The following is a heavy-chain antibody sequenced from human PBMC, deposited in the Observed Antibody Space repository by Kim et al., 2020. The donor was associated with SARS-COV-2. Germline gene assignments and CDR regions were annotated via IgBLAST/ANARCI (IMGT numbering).Heavy chain of an antibody. D-gene: IGHD6-19*01. CDR1: GFTFSGSA. J-gene: IGHJ4*02. CDR3: TAVGIAVAGTTLF. V-gene: IGHV3-73*01. CDR2: IRSKANSYAT. Sequence: GGSLRLSCAASGFTFSGSAMHWVRQASGKGLEWVGRIRSKANSYATAYTASVKGRFAISRDDSKNTAYLQMNSLKTEDTAVYYCTAVGIAVAGTTLFWGQGTLVTVSS.